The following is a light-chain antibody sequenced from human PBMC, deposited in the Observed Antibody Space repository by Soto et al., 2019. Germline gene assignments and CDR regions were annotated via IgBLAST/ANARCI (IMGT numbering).Light chain of an antibody. CDR1: SGSVSTSYY. Sequence: QTVVTQEPSFSVSPGRTVTLTCGLSSGSVSTSYYPSWYQLTPGQAPRTLIYSTNTRSSGVPNRFSGSILENKAALTITGAQADDESYYYCLLYMGTGISVFGGGTKLTVL. J-gene: IGLJ3*02. CDR3: LLYMGTGISV. CDR2: STN. V-gene: IGLV8-61*01.